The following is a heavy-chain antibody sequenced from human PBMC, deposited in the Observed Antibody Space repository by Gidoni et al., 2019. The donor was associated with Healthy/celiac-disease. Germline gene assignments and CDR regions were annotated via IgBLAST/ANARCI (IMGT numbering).Heavy chain of an antibody. J-gene: IGHJ3*02. CDR3: ARDGESLVVIGAFDI. D-gene: IGHD3-22*01. CDR2: RSPDGSEK. V-gene: IGHV3-7*03. Sequence: EVQLVESGGGLVQPGGSLRLSCAGSGLTLSSYWMSWVSQAQGKGLEWVANRSPDGSEKSYGDSVKGRFTISRDNAKNSLYLQMNSLRAEDTAVYYCARDGESLVVIGAFDIWCQGTMVTVSS. CDR1: GLTLSSYW.